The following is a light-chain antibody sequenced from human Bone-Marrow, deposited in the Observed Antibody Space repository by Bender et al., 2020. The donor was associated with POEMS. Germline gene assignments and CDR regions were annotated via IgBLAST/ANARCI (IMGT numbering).Light chain of an antibody. CDR2: DVS. CDR3: AAWDESLDGHV. Sequence: QSALTQPASLSGSPGQSITISCTGTHNDVGNYNLVSWYQQHPGRAPKLVIYDVSNRPSGVSHRFSGSKSGNTASLAISGLQSEDEADYYCAAWDESLDGHVFGTGTRVTVL. V-gene: IGLV2-14*02. CDR1: HNDVGNYNL. J-gene: IGLJ1*01.